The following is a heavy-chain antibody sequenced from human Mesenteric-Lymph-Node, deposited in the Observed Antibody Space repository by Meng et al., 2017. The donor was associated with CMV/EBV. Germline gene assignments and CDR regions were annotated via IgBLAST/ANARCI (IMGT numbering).Heavy chain of an antibody. D-gene: IGHD6-6*01. Sequence: ASVKVSCKASGYTFTSYGISWVRQAPGQGLEWMGWVNPDSGDTNFAQKFQGRATMTRDTSISTAYMELRSLRSDDTAVYYCARDGIAAHPWDYWGQGTLVTVSS. V-gene: IGHV1-18*01. CDR1: GYTFTSYG. J-gene: IGHJ4*02. CDR2: VNPDSGDT. CDR3: ARDGIAAHPWDY.